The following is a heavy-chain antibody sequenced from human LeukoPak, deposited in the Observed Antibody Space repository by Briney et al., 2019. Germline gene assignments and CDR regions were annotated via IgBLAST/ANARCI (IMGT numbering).Heavy chain of an antibody. Sequence: SETLSLTCTVSGGSISSYYWSWIRQPPGKGLXXXGXXXXSGSTNYNPSLXSRVTISVDTSKNQFSLKLSSVTAADTAVYYCARDHLSRTVTTASYGMDVWGQGTTVTVSS. CDR1: GGSISSYY. V-gene: IGHV4-59*01. D-gene: IGHD4-17*01. CDR2: XXXSGST. J-gene: IGHJ6*02. CDR3: ARDHLSRTVTTASYGMDV.